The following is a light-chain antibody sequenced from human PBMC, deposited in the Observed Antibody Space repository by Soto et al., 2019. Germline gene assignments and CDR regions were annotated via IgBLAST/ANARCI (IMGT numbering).Light chain of an antibody. J-gene: IGLJ2*01. CDR3: SSYTSSSTLS. CDR2: DVS. Sequence: QSVLTQPASVSGSPGQSITISCTGTSSDVVGYNYVSWYQQHPGKAPKLMIYDVSNRPSGVSNRFSGSKSGNTASLTISGLQAEDEADYYCSSYTSSSTLSFGGGTKLTVL. V-gene: IGLV2-14*01. CDR1: SSDVVGYNY.